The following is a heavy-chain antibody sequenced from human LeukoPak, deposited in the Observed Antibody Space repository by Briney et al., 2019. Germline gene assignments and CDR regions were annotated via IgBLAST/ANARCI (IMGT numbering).Heavy chain of an antibody. J-gene: IGHJ4*02. V-gene: IGHV3-23*01. Sequence: GGSLRLSCAASGFTFSSYAMSWVRQAPGKGLEWVSAISGSGGSTYYADSVKGRFTISRDNSKNTLYLQMNSLRAEDMAVYYCAKKLLWFGEVIDYWGQGTLVTVSS. D-gene: IGHD3-10*01. CDR3: AKKLLWFGEVIDY. CDR2: ISGSGGST. CDR1: GFTFSSYA.